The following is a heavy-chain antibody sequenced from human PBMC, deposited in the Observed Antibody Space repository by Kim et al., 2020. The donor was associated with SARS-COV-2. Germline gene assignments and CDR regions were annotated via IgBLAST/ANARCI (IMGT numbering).Heavy chain of an antibody. V-gene: IGHV4-59*13. J-gene: IGHJ6*02. Sequence: SETLSLTCTVSGGSISSYYWSWIRQPPGKGLEWIGYIYYSGSTNYNPSLKSRVTISVDTSKNQFSLKLSSVTAADTAVYYCARLNYYGSGSYNYYYYYGMDVWGQGTTVTVSS. CDR1: GGSISSYY. D-gene: IGHD3-10*01. CDR2: IYYSGST. CDR3: ARLNYYGSGSYNYYYYYGMDV.